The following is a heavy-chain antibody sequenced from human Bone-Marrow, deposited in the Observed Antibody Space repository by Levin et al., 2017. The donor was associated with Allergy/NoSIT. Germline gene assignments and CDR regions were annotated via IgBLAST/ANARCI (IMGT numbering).Heavy chain of an antibody. Sequence: GGSLRLSCAASGFTFSTYAMSWVRQAPGKGLEWVSSISKTGINTHYADSVKGRFIISRDNSKNTLYLQMNSLRAEDTAIYFCAKDVLITMAGGFYQYHGMDVWGQGNTVTVSS. CDR1: GFTFSTYA. D-gene: IGHD6-19*01. CDR2: ISKTGINT. J-gene: IGHJ6*02. V-gene: IGHV3-23*01. CDR3: AKDVLITMAGGFYQYHGMDV.